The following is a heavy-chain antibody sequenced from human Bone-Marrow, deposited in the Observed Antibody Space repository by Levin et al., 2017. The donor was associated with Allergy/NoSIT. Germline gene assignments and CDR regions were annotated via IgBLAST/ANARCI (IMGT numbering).Heavy chain of an antibody. Sequence: PGGSLRLSCATSGFSISIYAMHWVRQAPGKGLEWVAVIGSDGSNIYYADSVKGRFTISRDNAENSLYLQMHNLGVEDTAVYYCARDHDFWIGDNLHYYYYYGMDVWGQGTTVTVSS. CDR2: IGSDGSNI. V-gene: IGHV3-33*08. CDR3: ARDHDFWIGDNLHYYYYYGMDV. D-gene: IGHD3-3*01. CDR1: GFSISIYA. J-gene: IGHJ6*02.